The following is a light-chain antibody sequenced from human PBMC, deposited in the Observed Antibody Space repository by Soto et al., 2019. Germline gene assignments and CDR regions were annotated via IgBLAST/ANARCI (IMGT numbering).Light chain of an antibody. CDR3: QQYNNLLWT. CDR1: QNISSN. J-gene: IGKJ1*01. CDR2: GAS. Sequence: EILMTQSPATLSVSPGDRATLSCRASQNISSNLAWYQHNPGQAPKVLIDGASTRATGIPARFSGSGSGTEFTLTISSLQSEDFAVYYCQQYNNLLWTFGQGTKVEIK. V-gene: IGKV3-15*01.